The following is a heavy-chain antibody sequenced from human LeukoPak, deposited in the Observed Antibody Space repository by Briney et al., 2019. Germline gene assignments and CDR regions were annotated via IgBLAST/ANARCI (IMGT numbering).Heavy chain of an antibody. CDR2: ISGGGGTT. D-gene: IGHD2-15*01. CDR3: AKEFYFATAV. J-gene: IGHJ6*02. CDR1: GFTFSDYW. V-gene: IGHV3-23*01. Sequence: GGSLRLSCAASGFTFSDYWMSWVRQAPGKGLEWVSAISGGGGTTHYADSVKGRFTISRDNSMNTLSLQMNNLRAEDTAVYYCAKEFYFATAVWGQGTTVTVSS.